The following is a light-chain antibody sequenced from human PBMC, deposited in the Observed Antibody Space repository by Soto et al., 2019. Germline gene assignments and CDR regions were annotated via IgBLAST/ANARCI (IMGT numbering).Light chain of an antibody. Sequence: QSVLTQPPSASGTPGQRVTISCSGSSSSFASNSVNWYQQLPGTAPKLLIYTNDQRPSGVPDRFSGSKSGTSASLAISGLQSDAEADYYCAVWEDGLNGPVFGGGTKVTVL. CDR3: AVWEDGLNGPV. CDR1: SSSFASNS. J-gene: IGLJ2*01. CDR2: TND. V-gene: IGLV1-44*01.